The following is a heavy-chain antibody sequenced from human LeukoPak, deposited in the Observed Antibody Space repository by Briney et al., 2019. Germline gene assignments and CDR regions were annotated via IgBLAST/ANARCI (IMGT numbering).Heavy chain of an antibody. J-gene: IGHJ4*02. Sequence: ASVKVSCKASGYTFTSYDINWVRQATGQGLEWMGWISAYNGNTNYAQKFQGRVTMTRDMSTSTVYMELSSLRSEDTAVYYCARVRSSSWWNFDYWGQGTLVTVSS. V-gene: IGHV1-8*01. CDR2: ISAYNGNT. D-gene: IGHD6-13*01. CDR1: GYTFTSYD. CDR3: ARVRSSSWWNFDY.